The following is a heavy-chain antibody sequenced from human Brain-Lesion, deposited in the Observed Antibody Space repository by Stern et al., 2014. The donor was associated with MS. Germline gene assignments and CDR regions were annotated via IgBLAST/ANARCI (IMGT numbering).Heavy chain of an antibody. J-gene: IGHJ4*02. CDR2: FDPEDGET. CDR1: VYTLTEFS. V-gene: IGHV1-24*01. D-gene: IGHD1-26*01. Sequence: QDQLVQSGAEVKKPGASVKVSCKVSVYTLTEFSMHWVRQAPRKGLEWMGGFDPEDGETSYAQKFQGKVTMTEDTSTDTAYMELSSLRSEDTAVYYCATLSPGAGGNYYRHFDYWGQGTLVTVSS. CDR3: ATLSPGAGGNYYRHFDY.